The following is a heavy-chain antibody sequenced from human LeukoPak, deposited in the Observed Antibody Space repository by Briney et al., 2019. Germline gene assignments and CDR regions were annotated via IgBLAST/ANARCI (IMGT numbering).Heavy chain of an antibody. Sequence: GGSLRLSCAASGFAFSSYVMSWVRQIPEKGLEWVSTISNSGGGTYYADSVKGRFTISRDNSKNTLYLQMNSLRAEDTALYYCAKRGTTGQTRHFDYWGQGTLVTVSS. J-gene: IGHJ4*02. CDR2: ISNSGGGT. V-gene: IGHV3-23*01. D-gene: IGHD1-1*01. CDR3: AKRGTTGQTRHFDY. CDR1: GFAFSSYV.